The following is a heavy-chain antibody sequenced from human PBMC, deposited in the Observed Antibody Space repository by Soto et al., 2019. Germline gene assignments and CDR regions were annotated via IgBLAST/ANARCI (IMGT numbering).Heavy chain of an antibody. CDR1: GYNFIKYG. D-gene: IGHD2-2*01. CDR3: TREAIVVIPAAQPSHFDS. J-gene: IGHJ4*02. V-gene: IGHV1-18*01. CDR2: LSLYSGYT. Sequence: QVQLVQSGAEVKKPGASVKVSCKGLGYNFIKYGINWVRQAPGQGLWGRGWLSLYSGYTHSAQKFPGRLTLTTDTAATKAYMELRSLRSADTALYYCTREAIVVIPAAQPSHFDSWGQGTLVTVSS.